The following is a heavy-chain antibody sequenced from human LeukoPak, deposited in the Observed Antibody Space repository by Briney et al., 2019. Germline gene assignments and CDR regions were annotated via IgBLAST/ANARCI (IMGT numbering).Heavy chain of an antibody. Sequence: SETLSLTCTVSGDSISSGGYYWSWIRQHPGKGLEWIGYIYYSGSTYYNPSLKSRVTISVDTSKNQFTLKLTSVTAPYTAVYYYARAYYDFLTGNYKYYFDYWGQGTLVTVSS. D-gene: IGHD3-9*01. J-gene: IGHJ4*02. CDR2: IYYSGST. CDR1: GDSISSGGYY. V-gene: IGHV4-31*03. CDR3: ARAYYDFLTGNYKYYFDY.